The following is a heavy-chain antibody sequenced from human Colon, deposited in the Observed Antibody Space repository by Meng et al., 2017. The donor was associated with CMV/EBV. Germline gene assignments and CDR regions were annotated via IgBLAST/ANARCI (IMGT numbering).Heavy chain of an antibody. V-gene: IGHV2-5*02. Sequence: QITLKDSGPKLVKPTQTLTLTCTFSGFSLRTPEVGVHWIRQPPGKALEWLALIYWDDDNQFRPSLKNRITITKDTSKNQVVLTMTNMDPVDTATYYCAHGRGWLTDYWGQGTLVTVSS. CDR1: GFSLRTPEVG. J-gene: IGHJ4*02. D-gene: IGHD6-19*01. CDR3: AHGRGWLTDY. CDR2: IYWDDDN.